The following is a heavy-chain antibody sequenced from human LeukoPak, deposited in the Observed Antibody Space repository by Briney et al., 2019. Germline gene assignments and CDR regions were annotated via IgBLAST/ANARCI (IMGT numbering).Heavy chain of an antibody. CDR2: ISSSSSTI. D-gene: IGHD2-2*02. J-gene: IGHJ4*02. CDR3: ARYCSSTSCYKGLDY. V-gene: IGHV3-48*01. Sequence: GRSLRLSCAASGFTFSSYSMNWVRQAPGKGLEWVSYISSSSSTIYYADSVKGRFTISRDNAKNSLYLQMNSLRAEDTAVYYCARYCSSTSCYKGLDYWGQGTLVTVSS. CDR1: GFTFSSYS.